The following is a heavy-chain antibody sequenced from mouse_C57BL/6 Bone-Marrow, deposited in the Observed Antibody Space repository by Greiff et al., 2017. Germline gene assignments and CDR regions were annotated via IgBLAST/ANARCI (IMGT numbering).Heavy chain of an antibody. CDR3: ARRLFDY. Sequence: QVQLQQPGAELVKPGASVKLSCKASGSTFTRYWMHWWMQRPGRGIEWIGRIVPTSGGKKYNEKFKGKATLTEDKPASTAYMQLSSLTSEDSAVYYCARRLFDYWGQGTTRTVSS. CDR2: IVPTSGGK. J-gene: IGHJ2*01. V-gene: IGHV1-72*01. CDR1: GSTFTRYW. D-gene: IGHD3-2*02.